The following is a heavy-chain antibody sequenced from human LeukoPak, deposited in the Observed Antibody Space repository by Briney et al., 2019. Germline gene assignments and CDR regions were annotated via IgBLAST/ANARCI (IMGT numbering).Heavy chain of an antibody. Sequence: GASVKVSCKVSGYTLTELSMHWVRQAPGKGLEWMGGFDPEDGETIYAQKFQGRVTMTEDTSTDTAYMELSSLRSEDTAVYYCATPLGRWLQGPNWVYFVYWGQGTLVTVSS. D-gene: IGHD5-24*01. CDR3: ATPLGRWLQGPNWVYFVY. CDR2: FDPEDGET. CDR1: GYTLTELS. V-gene: IGHV1-24*01. J-gene: IGHJ4*02.